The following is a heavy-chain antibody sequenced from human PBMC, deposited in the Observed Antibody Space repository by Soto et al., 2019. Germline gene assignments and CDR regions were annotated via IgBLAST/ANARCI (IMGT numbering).Heavy chain of an antibody. Sequence: QITLKESGPPLVKPTQTLTLTCTFSGFSLSTNGVGVGWIRQPPGKALEWLALIYWDGDKRYSPSLKSRLTITKDTSKNQVVLTMTNMDPVDTATYYCAHRRGAYYFAFWGLGTLVTVS. J-gene: IGHJ4*02. CDR2: IYWDGDK. CDR1: GFSLSTNGVG. CDR3: AHRRGAYYFAF. D-gene: IGHD1-26*01. V-gene: IGHV2-5*02.